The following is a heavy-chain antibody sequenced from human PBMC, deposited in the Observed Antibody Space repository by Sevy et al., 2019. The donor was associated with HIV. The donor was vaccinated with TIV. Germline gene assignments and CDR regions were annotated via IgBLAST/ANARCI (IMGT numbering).Heavy chain of an antibody. CDR1: GFTFSDAW. CDR2: IKGEGEGGTS. Sequence: GGSLRLSCAASGFTFSDAWMAWVRQAPGKGLEWVGHIKGEGEGGTSDYIAPVKGRFTISRDDSRSTLYLQMNSLKTDATAVYYCTTDWSSGTTWVRAYDIWGQGTMVTVSS. CDR3: TTDWSSGTTWVRAYDI. V-gene: IGHV3-15*01. D-gene: IGHD1-7*01. J-gene: IGHJ3*02.